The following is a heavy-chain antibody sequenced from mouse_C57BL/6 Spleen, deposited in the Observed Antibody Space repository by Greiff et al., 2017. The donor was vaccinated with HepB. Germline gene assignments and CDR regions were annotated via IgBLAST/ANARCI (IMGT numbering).Heavy chain of an antibody. CDR1: GYSFTDYN. V-gene: IGHV1-39*01. CDR3: ARSDYYGSSYGRGFAY. J-gene: IGHJ3*01. Sequence: VQLKESGPELVKPGASVKISCKASGYSFTDYNMNWVKQSNGKSLEWIGVINPNYGTTSYNQKFKGKATLTADTSSSTAYMQLSSLTSEDSAVYYCARSDYYGSSYGRGFAYWGQGTLVTVSA. CDR2: INPNYGTT. D-gene: IGHD1-1*01.